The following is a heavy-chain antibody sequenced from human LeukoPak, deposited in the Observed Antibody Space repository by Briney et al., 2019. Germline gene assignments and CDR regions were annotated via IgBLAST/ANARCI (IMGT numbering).Heavy chain of an antibody. D-gene: IGHD3-22*01. CDR3: ARDTAVVSGMQY. CDR1: GGSISTFS. J-gene: IGHJ4*02. V-gene: IGHV4-59*01. CDR2: IYINST. Sequence: SETLSLTCTVSGGSISTFSWSWIRQFPGKGLEWIWSIYINSTNYNHSLKSRVAISVDTSKNQFSLWLDSATTADTAVYYCARDTAVVSGMQYWGQGTLVTVSS.